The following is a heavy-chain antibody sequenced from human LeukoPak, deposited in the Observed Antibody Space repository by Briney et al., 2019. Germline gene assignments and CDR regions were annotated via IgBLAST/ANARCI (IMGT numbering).Heavy chain of an antibody. CDR2: ISYDGSNK. V-gene: IGHV3-30-3*01. CDR1: GFTFSSYA. Sequence: GGSLRLSCAASGFTFSSYAMHWVRQAPGKGLEWVAVISYDGSNKYYADSVKGRFTISRDNSKNTLYVQMNSLRSEDTAVYYCARGTGSGSYISDYWGQGILVTVSS. CDR3: ARGTGSGSYISDY. D-gene: IGHD3-10*01. J-gene: IGHJ4*02.